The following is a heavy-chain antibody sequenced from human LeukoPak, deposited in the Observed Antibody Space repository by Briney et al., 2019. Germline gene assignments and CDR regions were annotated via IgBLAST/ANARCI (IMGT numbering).Heavy chain of an antibody. CDR2: IKSKTDGGTT. Sequence: GGSLRLSCAASGFTFSNAWMSWLRQAPGKGLEWVGRIKSKTDGGTTDYAAPVKGRFTISRDDSKNTLYLQMNSLKTEDTAVYYCTTRFGCSGGSCYSGFDYWGQGTLVTVSS. CDR3: TTRFGCSGGSCYSGFDY. V-gene: IGHV3-15*01. D-gene: IGHD2-15*01. CDR1: GFTFSNAW. J-gene: IGHJ4*02.